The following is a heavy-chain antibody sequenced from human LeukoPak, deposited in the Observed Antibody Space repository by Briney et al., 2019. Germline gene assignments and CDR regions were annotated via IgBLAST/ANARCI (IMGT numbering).Heavy chain of an antibody. CDR2: ISSSSSTI. J-gene: IGHJ5*02. CDR1: GFTFSSYS. CDR3: ARDTTVPAADNWFDP. D-gene: IGHD2-2*01. Sequence: PGGSLRLSCAASGFTFSSYSMNWVRQAPGKGLEWVSYISSSSSTIYYADSVKGRFTISRDNAKNSLYLQMNSLRAEDTAVYYCARDTTVPAADNWFDPWGQGTLVTVSS. V-gene: IGHV3-48*04.